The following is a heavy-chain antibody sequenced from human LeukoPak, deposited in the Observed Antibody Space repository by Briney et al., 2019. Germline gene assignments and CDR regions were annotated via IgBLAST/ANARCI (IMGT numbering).Heavy chain of an antibody. CDR2: ISGSGGST. CDR1: GFTFSSYA. V-gene: IGHV3-23*01. Sequence: GGSLRLSCAASGFTFSSYAMSWVRQAPGKGLEWVSAISGSGGSTYYADSVKGRFTISRDNTKNTLYLQMNSLRAEDTAVYYCAKGIAAAGKYYFDYWGQGTLVTVSS. CDR3: AKGIAAAGKYYFDY. J-gene: IGHJ4*02. D-gene: IGHD6-13*01.